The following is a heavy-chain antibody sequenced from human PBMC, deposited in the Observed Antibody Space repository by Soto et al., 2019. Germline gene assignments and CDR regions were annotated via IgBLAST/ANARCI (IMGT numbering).Heavy chain of an antibody. V-gene: IGHV1-58*01. CDR3: AADSIGYCSGGSCYYYYGMGV. J-gene: IGHJ6*01. D-gene: IGHD2-15*01. CDR1: GFTFTSSA. CDR2: IVVGSGNT. Sequence: VASVKVSCKASGFTFTSSAVQWVRQARGQRLEWIGWIVVGSGNTNYAQKFQERVTITRDMSTSTAYMELSSLRSEDTAVYYCAADSIGYCSGGSCYYYYGMGVRGQATTVTVSS.